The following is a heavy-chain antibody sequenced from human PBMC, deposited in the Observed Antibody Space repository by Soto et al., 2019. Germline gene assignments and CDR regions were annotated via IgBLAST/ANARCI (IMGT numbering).Heavy chain of an antibody. J-gene: IGHJ5*02. CDR1: GGSISSGGYS. V-gene: IGHV4-31*11. CDR3: ARSVFP. Sequence: PSETLSLTCAFSGGSISSGGYSWSWIRQHPGKGLEWIGYIYYSGSTYYNPSLKSRVTMSVDTSKNQFSLKLSSVTAADTAVYYCARSVFPWGQGTLVTVSS. CDR2: IYYSGST.